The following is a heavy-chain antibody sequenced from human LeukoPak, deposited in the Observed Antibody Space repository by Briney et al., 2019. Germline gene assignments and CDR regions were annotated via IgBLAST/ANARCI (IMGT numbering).Heavy chain of an antibody. CDR2: INRDGSST. CDR3: ARSYYDSSGYYVRGDAFDI. V-gene: IGHV3-74*01. CDR1: GFTSSNYW. D-gene: IGHD3-22*01. Sequence: GGSLRLSCAASGFTSSNYWIHWVRQAPGKGLVWVSRINRDGSSTTYADSVKGRFTISRDNAKNTLHLQMNSLRVEDTAVYYCARSYYDSSGYYVRGDAFDIWGQGTKVTVSS. J-gene: IGHJ3*02.